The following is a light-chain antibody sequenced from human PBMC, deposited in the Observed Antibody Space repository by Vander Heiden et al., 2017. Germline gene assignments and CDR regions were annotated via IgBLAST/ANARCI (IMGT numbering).Light chain of an antibody. CDR1: SSDIGGYNY. V-gene: IGLV2-14*01. Sequence: QSALTQPASLSGSPGQSITISCTGTSSDIGGYNYVSWYQQHSGKAPKLRISDVNNRPSGVSSRVSGSKSGNTASLTISGLQAEDEAYYYWSSYTRSSTLVFGGGTELTV. CDR2: DVN. J-gene: IGLJ2*01. CDR3: SSYTRSSTLV.